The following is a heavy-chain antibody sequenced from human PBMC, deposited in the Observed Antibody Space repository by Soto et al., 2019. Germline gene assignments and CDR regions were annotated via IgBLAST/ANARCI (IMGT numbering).Heavy chain of an antibody. Sequence: QVQLQESGPGLVKPSETLSLTCTVSGGSISSYYWSWIRQPAGKGLEWIGRIYTSGRTNYNPSIKSRVTMSVDTSKNQFSLKLSSVTAADTAVYYCAREHLVNYDFWSGYFDYWGQGTLVIVSS. CDR2: IYTSGRT. J-gene: IGHJ4*02. CDR1: GGSISSYY. D-gene: IGHD3-3*01. CDR3: AREHLVNYDFWSGYFDY. V-gene: IGHV4-4*07.